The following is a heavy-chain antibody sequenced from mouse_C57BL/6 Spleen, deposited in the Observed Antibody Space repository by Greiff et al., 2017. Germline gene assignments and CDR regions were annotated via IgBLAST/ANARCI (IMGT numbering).Heavy chain of an antibody. CDR1: GFTFSSYA. CDR3: TRDHYGSSWFAY. CDR2: ISSGGDYI. Sequence: EVQLVESGEGLVKPGGSLKLSCAASGFTFSSYAMSWVRQTPEKRLEWVAYISSGGDYIYYADPVKGRFTISRDNARNTLYLQMSSLKSEDTAMYYCTRDHYGSSWFAYWGQGTLVTVSA. D-gene: IGHD1-1*01. J-gene: IGHJ3*01. V-gene: IGHV5-9-1*02.